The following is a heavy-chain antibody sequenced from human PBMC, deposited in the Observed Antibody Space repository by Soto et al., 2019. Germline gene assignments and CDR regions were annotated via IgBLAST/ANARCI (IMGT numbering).Heavy chain of an antibody. CDR1: GFTFSRYG. CDR2: ISYDGSNK. CDR3: AKESYSSSSYYYGMDV. V-gene: IGHV3-30*18. D-gene: IGHD6-6*01. Sequence: PGSSLRLACAASGFTFSRYGMHWVRQDPGEGLEWVAVISYDGSNKYYADSVKGRFTISRDNSKNTLFLQMNSLRGEDTAVYYCAKESYSSSSYYYGMDVWGQGTTVTVSS. J-gene: IGHJ6*02.